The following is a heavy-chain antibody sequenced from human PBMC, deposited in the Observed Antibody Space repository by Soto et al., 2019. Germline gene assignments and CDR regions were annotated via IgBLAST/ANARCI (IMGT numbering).Heavy chain of an antibody. J-gene: IGHJ4*02. D-gene: IGHD4-17*01. CDR1: GFTFNTYS. V-gene: IGHV3-33*01. CDR2: IWYDGTQK. Sequence: GGSLRLSCEASGFTFNTYSMHWVRQPPDKGLEWLAAIWYDGTQKYYADSVKGRFIISRDNSKKTLYLEMNSLRAEDTAVYYCARAGGTTVTGLWHFDSWGPGIQVTVSS. CDR3: ARAGGTTVTGLWHFDS.